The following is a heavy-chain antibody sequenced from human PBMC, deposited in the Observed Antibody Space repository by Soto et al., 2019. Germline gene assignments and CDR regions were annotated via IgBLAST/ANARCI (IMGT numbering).Heavy chain of an antibody. CDR3: ARLEGLATISYYFDY. Sequence: SETLSLTCSVSGDSINSDNYYWGWIRQPPGKGLEWIGSIYYRGNSYYNPSLKTRVTISLDKSKSQFSLKLNSVTAADSAVYFCARLEGLATISYYFDYWGQGTLVTVSS. CDR2: IYYRGNS. V-gene: IGHV4-39*01. J-gene: IGHJ4*02. CDR1: GDSINSDNYY. D-gene: IGHD3-9*01.